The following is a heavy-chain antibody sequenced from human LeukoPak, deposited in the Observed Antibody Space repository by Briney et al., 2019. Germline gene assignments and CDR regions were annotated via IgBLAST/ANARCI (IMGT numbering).Heavy chain of an antibody. CDR2: TYADGYT. Sequence: GGSLRLSCAASGFTVSSSYMTWVRQAPGKGLEWASITYADGYTFYADSVKGRFTISRDSSKNTLCLQMNSLRAEDTAMYYCARGLRHCDRTSCFQPFDCWGQGTLVTVSS. J-gene: IGHJ4*02. CDR3: ARGLRHCDRTSCFQPFDC. CDR1: GFTVSSSY. V-gene: IGHV3-53*01. D-gene: IGHD2-2*01.